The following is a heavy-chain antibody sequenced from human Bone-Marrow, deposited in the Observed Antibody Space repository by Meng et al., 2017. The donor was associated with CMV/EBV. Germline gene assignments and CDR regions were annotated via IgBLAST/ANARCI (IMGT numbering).Heavy chain of an antibody. CDR3: ARAGALWFGGGLDV. CDR1: GFTFSAYD. CDR2: IGTAYNT. D-gene: IGHD3-10*01. Sequence: GGSLRLSCAASGFTFSAYDMHWVRQATGKGLEWVSAIGTAYNTYYPASVRGRFTISRENVKNSLYLQMNSLTAGDTAVYYCARAGALWFGGGLDVWGQGTTVTVSS. J-gene: IGHJ6*02. V-gene: IGHV3-13*01.